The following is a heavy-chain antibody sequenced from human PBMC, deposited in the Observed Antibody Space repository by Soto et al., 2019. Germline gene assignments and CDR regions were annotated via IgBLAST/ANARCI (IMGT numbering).Heavy chain of an antibody. CDR2: ILYAGNND. CDR3: ARDIRTNRDTLWS. V-gene: IGHV3-33*01. CDR1: GFTFSNSG. J-gene: IGHJ5*02. Sequence: QVQLVESGGGVVQPGRSLRLSCAASGFTFSNSGMHWVRQAPGKGLEWLAVILYAGNNDFYADCVKGRFTISRDNSNNTLYLQMNSLRAEDTAVYYCARDIRTNRDTLWSWGQGTLVTVSS. D-gene: IGHD3-10*01.